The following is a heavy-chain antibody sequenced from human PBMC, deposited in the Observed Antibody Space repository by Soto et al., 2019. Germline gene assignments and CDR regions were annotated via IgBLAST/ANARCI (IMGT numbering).Heavy chain of an antibody. V-gene: IGHV1-18*01. CDR1: GYTFTSYG. CDR3: ASGGGTVTGRNLYYYYYMDV. CDR2: ISAYNGNT. J-gene: IGHJ6*03. Sequence: ASVKVSCKASGYTFTSYGISWVRQAPGQGLEWMGWISAYNGNTNYAQKLQGRVTMTTDTSTSTAYMELRSLRSDDTAVYYCASGGGTVTGRNLYYYYYMDVWGKGTTVTVSS. D-gene: IGHD4-17*01.